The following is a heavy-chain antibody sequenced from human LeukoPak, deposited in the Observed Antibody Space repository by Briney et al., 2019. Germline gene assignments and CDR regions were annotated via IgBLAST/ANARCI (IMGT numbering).Heavy chain of an antibody. CDR1: GGSISSYY. CDR3: ARDPLVAPAASYFDW. D-gene: IGHD2-2*01. CDR2: IYTSGST. Sequence: SETLSLTCTVSGGSISSYYWSWVRQPAGKGLEWIGRIYTSGSTNYNPSLKSRVTMSVDTSKNQFSLKLSSVTAADTAVYYCARDPLVAPAASYFDWWGQGTLVTVSS. J-gene: IGHJ4*02. V-gene: IGHV4-4*07.